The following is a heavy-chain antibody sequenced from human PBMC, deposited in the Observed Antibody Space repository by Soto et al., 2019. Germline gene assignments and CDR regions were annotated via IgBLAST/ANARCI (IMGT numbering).Heavy chain of an antibody. J-gene: IGHJ6*03. CDR2: INHSGST. CDR1: GGSFSGYY. D-gene: IGHD3-10*01. CDR3: GRGLAYYYGSGSYYTPPSGYYMDV. Sequence: SETLSLTCAVYGGSFSGYYWSWIRQPPGKGLEWIGEINHSGSTNYNPSLKSRVTISVDTSKNQFSLKLSSVTAADTAVYYCGRGLAYYYGSGSYYTPPSGYYMDVWGKGTTVTVSS. V-gene: IGHV4-34*01.